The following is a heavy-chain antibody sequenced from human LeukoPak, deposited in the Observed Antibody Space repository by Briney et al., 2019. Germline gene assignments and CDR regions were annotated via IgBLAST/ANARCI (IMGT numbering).Heavy chain of an antibody. CDR1: GYTFTSYY. V-gene: IGHV1-46*01. Sequence: ASVKVSCKASGYTFTSYYMHWVRQAPGQGLEWMGIINPSGGSTSYAQKFQGRVTITRNTSISTAYMELSSLRSEDTAVYYCARGRRNGYSNYANYYYYYYMDVWGKGTTVTVSS. CDR3: ARGRRNGYSNYANYYYYYYMDV. CDR2: INPSGGST. D-gene: IGHD4-11*01. J-gene: IGHJ6*03.